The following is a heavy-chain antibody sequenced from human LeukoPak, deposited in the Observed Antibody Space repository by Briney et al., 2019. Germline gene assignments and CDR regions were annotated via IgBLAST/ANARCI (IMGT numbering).Heavy chain of an antibody. Sequence: SETLSLTCTVSGGSISGSSYYWGWIRQPPGKGLEWIGSIYYSGSTYYNPSLKSRVTISVDTSKNQFSLKLSSVTAADTAVYYCASIAAASFDYWGQGTLVTVSS. D-gene: IGHD6-13*01. CDR1: GGSISGSSYY. CDR2: IYYSGST. J-gene: IGHJ4*02. V-gene: IGHV4-39*01. CDR3: ASIAAASFDY.